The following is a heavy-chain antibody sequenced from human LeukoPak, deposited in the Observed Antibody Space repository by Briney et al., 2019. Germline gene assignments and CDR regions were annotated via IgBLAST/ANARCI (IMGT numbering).Heavy chain of an antibody. CDR2: ISYDESDK. D-gene: IGHD2-15*01. Sequence: GGSLRFSCAASGFTFSNYGMHWVRQAPGKGLEWVAAISYDESDKYYADSVKGRFTISRDNSKNTLYLQMNSLRPEDTAVYYCAKGVVAATNAAYYGMDVGGQGTTVTVS. V-gene: IGHV3-30*18. CDR1: GFTFSNYG. CDR3: AKGVVAATNAAYYGMDV. J-gene: IGHJ6*02.